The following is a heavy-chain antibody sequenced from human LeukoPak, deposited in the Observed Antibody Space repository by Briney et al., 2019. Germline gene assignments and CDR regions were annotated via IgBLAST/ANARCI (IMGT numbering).Heavy chain of an antibody. Sequence: GGSLRLSCAASGFTFDDYAMHWVRQAPGKGLEWVSGISWNSGSIGYADSVKGRFTISRDNSKNTLYLQMNSLRAEDTAVYYCAKSGLGYYYGSGSYLDYWGQGTLVTVSS. CDR2: ISWNSGSI. CDR3: AKSGLGYYYGSGSYLDY. CDR1: GFTFDDYA. V-gene: IGHV3-9*01. D-gene: IGHD3-10*01. J-gene: IGHJ4*02.